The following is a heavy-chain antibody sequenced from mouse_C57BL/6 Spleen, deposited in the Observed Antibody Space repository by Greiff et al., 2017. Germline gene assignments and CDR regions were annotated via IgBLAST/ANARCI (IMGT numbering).Heavy chain of an antibody. CDR2: IDPSDSET. CDR3: ATHYYGSSYEGFAY. CDR1: GYTFTSYW. V-gene: IGHV1-52*01. J-gene: IGHJ3*01. Sequence: QVQLQQPGAELVRPGSSVKLSCKASGYTFTSYWMHWVKQRPIQGLEWIGNIDPSDSETHYNQKFKDKATLTVDKSSSTAYMQLSSLTSEDSAVYFCATHYYGSSYEGFAYWGQGTLVTVSA. D-gene: IGHD1-1*01.